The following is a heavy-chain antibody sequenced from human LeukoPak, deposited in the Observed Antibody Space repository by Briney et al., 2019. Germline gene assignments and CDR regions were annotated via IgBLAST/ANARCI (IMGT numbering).Heavy chain of an antibody. CDR3: ASPRGYDFVWGSPLYY. J-gene: IGHJ4*02. CDR1: GGSISSSNW. V-gene: IGHV3-53*01. CDR2: IYSGGST. D-gene: IGHD3-16*01. Sequence: ETLSLTCAVSGGSISSSNWWSWVRQAPRKGLEWVSVIYSGGSTYYADSVKGRFTISRDNSKNTLYLQMNSLRAEDTAVYYCASPRGYDFVWGSPLYYWGQGTLVTVSS.